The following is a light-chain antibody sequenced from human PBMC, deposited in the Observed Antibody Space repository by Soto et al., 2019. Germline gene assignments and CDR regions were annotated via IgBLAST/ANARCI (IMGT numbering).Light chain of an antibody. V-gene: IGKV3-20*01. Sequence: DIVLTQSPGTLSLSPGERATLSCRASQSVTSNYLAWYQQKPGQAPRLLIFGASIRVTGIPDRFIGSGSGTDFTLTISRLEPEDFAVYYXQHYVTSLTTFGQGTKVDIK. CDR3: QHYVTSLTT. CDR2: GAS. J-gene: IGKJ1*01. CDR1: QSVTSNY.